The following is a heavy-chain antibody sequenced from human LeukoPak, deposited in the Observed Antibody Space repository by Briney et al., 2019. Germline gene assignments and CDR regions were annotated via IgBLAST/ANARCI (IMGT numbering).Heavy chain of an antibody. CDR3: ARLGGRWLRGAFDI. Sequence: GESLKISCEVSGHRFTNHWIGWVRQMPGKGLEWMGIIYPGDSDTKYNPSFQGRVTISADKSISTAYLQWSSLKASDTAMYYCARLGGRWLRGAFDIWGQGTMVTVSS. CDR2: IYPGDSDT. CDR1: GHRFTNHW. J-gene: IGHJ3*02. D-gene: IGHD5-24*01. V-gene: IGHV5-51*01.